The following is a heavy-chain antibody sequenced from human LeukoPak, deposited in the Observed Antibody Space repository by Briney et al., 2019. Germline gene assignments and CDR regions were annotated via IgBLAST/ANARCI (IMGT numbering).Heavy chain of an antibody. J-gene: IGHJ4*02. CDR1: GGSISSSTDY. CDR3: ARGRGIMSTY. V-gene: IGHV4-39*07. D-gene: IGHD3-10*01. CDR2: IYYSGST. Sequence: PSETLSLTCTVSGGSISSSTDYWGWIRQPPGKGLEWIGTIYYSGSTYYKPSLKSRVSISVDTSKNQFSLKLSSVTAADTAVYYCARGRGIMSTYWGQGTLVTVSS.